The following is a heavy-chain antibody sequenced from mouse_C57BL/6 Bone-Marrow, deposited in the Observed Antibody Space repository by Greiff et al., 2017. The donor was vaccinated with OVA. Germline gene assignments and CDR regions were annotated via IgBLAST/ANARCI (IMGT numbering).Heavy chain of an antibody. CDR3: ARSTTVVEGTNFDY. CDR2: ISSGSSTI. Sequence: EVQVVESGGGLVKPGGSLKLSCAASGFTFSDYGMHWVRQAPEKGLEWVAYISSGSSTIYYADTVKGRFTISRDNAKNTLFLQMTSLRSEDTAMYYCARSTTVVEGTNFDYWGQGTTLTVSS. D-gene: IGHD1-1*01. CDR1: GFTFSDYG. J-gene: IGHJ2*01. V-gene: IGHV5-17*01.